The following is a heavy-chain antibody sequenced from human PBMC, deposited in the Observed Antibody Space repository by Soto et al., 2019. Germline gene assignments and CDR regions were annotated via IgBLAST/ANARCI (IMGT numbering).Heavy chain of an antibody. CDR1: GGTFSRYT. CDR2: IIPILGVA. CDR3: ARDPTPSGGPDWYFDL. V-gene: IGHV1-69*08. D-gene: IGHD2-15*01. J-gene: IGHJ2*01. Sequence: QVRLVQSGAEVKRPGSSVKVSCEASGGTFSRYTVAWVRQAPGHGLEYMGKIIPILGVAKYAQKFQGRVTITADKSTSTAYMELSSLRSEDTAVYFCARDPTPSGGPDWYFDLWGRGTLVTVSS.